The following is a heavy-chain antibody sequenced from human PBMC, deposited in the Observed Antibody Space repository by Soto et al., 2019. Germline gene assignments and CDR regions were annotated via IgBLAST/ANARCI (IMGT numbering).Heavy chain of an antibody. J-gene: IGHJ5*02. CDR2: IYYSGST. CDR3: ARERGDYDSSGYYYPLDP. Sequence: SETLSLTCTVSGGSISSYYWSWIRQPPGKGLEWIGYIYYSGSTNYNPSLKSRVTISVDTSKNQFSLKLSSVTAADTAVYYCARERGDYDSSGYYYPLDPWGQGTLVTVSS. CDR1: GGSISSYY. D-gene: IGHD3-22*01. V-gene: IGHV4-59*01.